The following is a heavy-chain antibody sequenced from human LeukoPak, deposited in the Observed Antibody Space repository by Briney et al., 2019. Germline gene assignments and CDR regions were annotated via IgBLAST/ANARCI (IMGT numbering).Heavy chain of an antibody. CDR3: ARDLAESYLFDY. D-gene: IGHD3-10*01. CDR2: LTYDGSDK. J-gene: IGHJ4*02. Sequence: GRSLRLSCAASAFTFRNYAMHWVRQAPGKGLEWVATLTYDGSDKDYADSVKGRFTISRDNSKNTLYLQMNGLRAEDTAVYFCARDLAESYLFDYWGQGTLVTVSS. V-gene: IGHV3-30-3*01. CDR1: AFTFRNYA.